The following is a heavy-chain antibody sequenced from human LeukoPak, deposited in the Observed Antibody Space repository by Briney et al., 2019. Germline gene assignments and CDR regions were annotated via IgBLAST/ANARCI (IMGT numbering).Heavy chain of an antibody. CDR2: ICGSGCST. V-gene: IGHV3-23*01. J-gene: IGHJ1*01. CDR3: AKGGYSRSYLMASGYFHQ. Sequence: GSLRVSSAASGFTFSSYAMSTVRQGPRKGLEWGSPICGSGCSTYYEDSVKSRFTICRDNSKNTLYLQMNSLRAEDAAVDYCAKGGYSRSYLMASGYFHQWGQGTLVTVSS. CDR1: GFTFSSYA. D-gene: IGHD1-26*01.